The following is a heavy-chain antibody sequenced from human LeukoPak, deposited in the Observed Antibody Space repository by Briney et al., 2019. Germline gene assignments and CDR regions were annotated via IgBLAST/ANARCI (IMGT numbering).Heavy chain of an antibody. D-gene: IGHD2-2*01. J-gene: IGHJ6*03. CDR3: ARGRPSYCSSTSCQGDYYYYMYV. CDR2: IIPIFGTA. CDR1: GGTFSSYA. Sequence: ASVKVSCKASGGTFSSYAISLVRQAPGQGLDWMGGIIPIFGTANYAQKFQGRVTITADESTSTAYMELSSLRSEDTAVYYCARGRPSYCSSTSCQGDYYYYMYVWGKGTTVTVSS. V-gene: IGHV1-69*13.